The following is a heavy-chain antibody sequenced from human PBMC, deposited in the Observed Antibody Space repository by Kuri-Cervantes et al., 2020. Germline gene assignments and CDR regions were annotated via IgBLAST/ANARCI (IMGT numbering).Heavy chain of an antibody. CDR1: GFTFSSYS. J-gene: IGHJ4*02. Sequence: GESLKISCAASGFTFSSYSMNWVRQAPGKGLEWVSYISSSSSTIYYADSVKGRFTISRDNAKNSLYPQMNSLRAEDTAVYYCAQGTYYDYVWGSLFDYWGQGTLVTVSS. CDR2: ISSSSSTI. CDR3: AQGTYYDYVWGSLFDY. D-gene: IGHD3-16*01. V-gene: IGHV3-48*01.